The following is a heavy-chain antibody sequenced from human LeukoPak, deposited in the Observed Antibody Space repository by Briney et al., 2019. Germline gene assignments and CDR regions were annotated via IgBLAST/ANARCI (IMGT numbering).Heavy chain of an antibody. Sequence: GGSLRLSCAASGFTFSSYAMSWVRQAPGKGLEWVAVISYDGSTKYYADSVKGRFTISRDNSKNTLYLQMNSLRPEDTAVYYCFSGSDYWGQGTLVTVSS. D-gene: IGHD1-26*01. CDR1: GFTFSSYA. V-gene: IGHV3-30*03. CDR3: FSGSDY. J-gene: IGHJ4*02. CDR2: ISYDGSTK.